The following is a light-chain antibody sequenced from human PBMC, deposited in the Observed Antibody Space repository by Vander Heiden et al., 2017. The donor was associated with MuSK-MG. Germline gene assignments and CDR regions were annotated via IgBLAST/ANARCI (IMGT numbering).Light chain of an antibody. CDR3: CSYAGSSTFVV. CDR2: EGS. CDR1: SSDVGSYNL. V-gene: IGLV2-23*03. Sequence: QSALTQPASESGSPGQSITISCTGTSSDVGSYNLVSWYQQHPGKAPKLMIYEGSKRPSGVSNRFSGSKSGNTASLTIPGLQAEDEADYYCCSYAGSSTFVVFGGGTKLTVL. J-gene: IGLJ2*01.